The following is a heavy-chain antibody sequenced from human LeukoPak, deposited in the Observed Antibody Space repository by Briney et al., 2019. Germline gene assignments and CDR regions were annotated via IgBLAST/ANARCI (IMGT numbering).Heavy chain of an antibody. V-gene: IGHV3-9*01. CDR2: ISWNSGSI. CDR3: AKTSMRGYYDSSGTPSPSPLDY. CDR1: GFTFDDYA. D-gene: IGHD3-22*01. Sequence: PGRSLRLSCAASGFTFDDYAMHWVRQAPGKGLEWVSGISWNSGSIGYADSVKGRFTISRDNAKNSLYLQMNSLRAEDTALYYCAKTSMRGYYDSSGTPSPSPLDYWGQGTLVTVSS. J-gene: IGHJ4*02.